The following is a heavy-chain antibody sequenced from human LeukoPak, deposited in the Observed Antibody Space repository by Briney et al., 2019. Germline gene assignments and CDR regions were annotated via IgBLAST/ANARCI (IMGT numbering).Heavy chain of an antibody. J-gene: IGHJ4*02. Sequence: PSETLSLTCTVSGGSVSSGSYHWSWIRQPPGKGLEYIGYIYYSGSTNYNPSLKSRVTISLDTSKNQFSLNLRSVTAADTAVYYCARRDYALDYWGQRTLVTVSS. CDR2: IYYSGST. V-gene: IGHV4-61*01. CDR3: ARRDYALDY. CDR1: GGSVSSGSYH. D-gene: IGHD4-17*01.